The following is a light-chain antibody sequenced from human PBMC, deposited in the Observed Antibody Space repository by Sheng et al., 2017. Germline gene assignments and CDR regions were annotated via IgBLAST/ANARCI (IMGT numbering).Light chain of an antibody. CDR3: QQXNTYPWT. Sequence: DVQMTQSPSTLSASVGDRVTITCRASQSISTWLAWYQQKPGKAPKILIYQTSSLQDGVPSGFSGSGSGTEFTLTISSLQPDDSATYYXQQXNTYPWTFAKGPRW. J-gene: IGKJ1*01. CDR1: QSISTW. CDR2: QTS. V-gene: IGKV1-5*03.